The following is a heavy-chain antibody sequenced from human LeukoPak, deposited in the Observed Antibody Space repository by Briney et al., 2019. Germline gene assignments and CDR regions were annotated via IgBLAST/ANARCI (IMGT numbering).Heavy chain of an antibody. CDR2: MNPNSGNT. CDR3: ARGSRHNWFDP. CDR1: GYTFTSYD. V-gene: IGHV1-8*01. J-gene: IGHJ5*02. Sequence: ASVTVSCKASGYTFTSYDINWVRQAAGQGLEWMGWMNPNSGNTGYAQKFQGRDTMTRNTSISTAYMELSSLRSEDTAVYYCARGSRHNWFDPWGQGTLVTVSS.